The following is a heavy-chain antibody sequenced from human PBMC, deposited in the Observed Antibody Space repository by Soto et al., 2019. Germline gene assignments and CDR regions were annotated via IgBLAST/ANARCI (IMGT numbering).Heavy chain of an antibody. J-gene: IGHJ4*02. V-gene: IGHV3-23*01. D-gene: IGHD6-13*01. CDR2: ISASGGST. CDR1: GFPSSSYA. Sequence: HPGRPLRLPCVASGFPSSSYAMSWVRPAPGKGLEWVSAISASGGSTYYADSVEGRFTISRDNSKNALYLQMNSLRAEDTAVYYCATSARGAVAGTRIFDYWGQGTLVTVSS. CDR3: ATSARGAVAGTRIFDY.